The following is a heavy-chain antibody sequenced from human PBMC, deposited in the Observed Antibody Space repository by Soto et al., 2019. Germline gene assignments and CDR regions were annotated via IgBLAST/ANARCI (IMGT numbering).Heavy chain of an antibody. CDR3: SRSLGS. J-gene: IGHJ5*02. D-gene: IGHD2-2*03. CDR1: EFTFITYW. Sequence: PGCYLRPSCEASEFTFITYWMDWIRQTPGKGLEGVANINQDGSEKNYVDSVKGGSTIYRENAKTSLYFQMTSLTREDSARYYFSRSLGSWGQGTLVTVSS. V-gene: IGHV3-7*01. CDR2: INQDGSEK.